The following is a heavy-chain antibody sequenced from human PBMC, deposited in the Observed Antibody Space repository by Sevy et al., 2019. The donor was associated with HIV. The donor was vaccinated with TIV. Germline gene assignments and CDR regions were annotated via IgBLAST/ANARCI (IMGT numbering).Heavy chain of an antibody. CDR2: IIPIFGTA. CDR3: ARDQFSSIVVVPAANYGMDV. J-gene: IGHJ6*02. Sequence: ASVKVSCKASGGTFSSYAISWVRQAPGQGLEWMGGIIPIFGTANYAQKFQGRVTITADESTSTAYMELSSLRSEDTAVYYCARDQFSSIVVVPAANYGMDVWGQWTTVTVSS. D-gene: IGHD2-2*01. CDR1: GGTFSSYA. V-gene: IGHV1-69*13.